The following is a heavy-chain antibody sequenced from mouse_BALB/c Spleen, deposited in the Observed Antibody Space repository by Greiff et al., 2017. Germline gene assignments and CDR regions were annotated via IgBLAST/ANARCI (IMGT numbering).Heavy chain of an antibody. CDR1: GYSITSDYA. D-gene: IGHD2-4*01. CDR3: ARSPMITTELYAMDY. J-gene: IGHJ4*01. V-gene: IGHV3-2*02. Sequence: DVQLQESGPGLVKPSQSLSLTCTVTGYSITSDYAWNWIRQFPGNKLEWMGYISYSGSTSYNPSLKSRISITRDTSKNQFFLQLNSVTTEDTATYYCARSPMITTELYAMDYWGQGTSVTVSS. CDR2: ISYSGST.